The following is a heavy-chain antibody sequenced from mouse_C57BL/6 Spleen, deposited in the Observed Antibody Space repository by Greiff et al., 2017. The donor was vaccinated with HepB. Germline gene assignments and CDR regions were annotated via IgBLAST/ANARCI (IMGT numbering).Heavy chain of an antibody. CDR1: GYTFTSYW. V-gene: IGHV1-53*01. CDR3: ARSGYGSSYYFDY. CDR2: INPSNGGT. J-gene: IGHJ2*01. Sequence: VQLQQPGTELVKPGASVKLSCKASGYTFTSYWMHWVKQRPGQGLEWIGNINPSNGGTNYNEKFKSKATLTVDKSSSTAYMQLSSLTSEDSAVYYCARSGYGSSYYFDYWGQGTTLTVSS. D-gene: IGHD1-1*01.